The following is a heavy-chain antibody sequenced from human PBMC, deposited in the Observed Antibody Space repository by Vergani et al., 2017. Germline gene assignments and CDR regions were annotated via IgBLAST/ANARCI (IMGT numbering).Heavy chain of an antibody. CDR2: IISIFGTT. Sequence: QVQLVQSGAEVKKPGSSMKVSCKASGGTFSSFAINWVRQAPGQGLEWRGGIISIFGTTKYAQKFQGRVTITADESTSTAYMELSNLRSEDTAVYYCARGGSVDTAMGLFEYWGQEALIAIAS. D-gene: IGHD5-18*01. V-gene: IGHV1-69*13. CDR1: GGTFSSFA. CDR3: ARGGSVDTAMGLFEY. J-gene: IGHJ4*02.